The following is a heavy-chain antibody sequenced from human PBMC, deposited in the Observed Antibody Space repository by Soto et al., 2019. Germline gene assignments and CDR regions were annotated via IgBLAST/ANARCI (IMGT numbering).Heavy chain of an antibody. J-gene: IGHJ6*02. V-gene: IGHV1-69*01. CDR1: GGTFSSYA. D-gene: IGHD6-13*01. CDR2: IIPIFGTA. CDR3: ARMRLIAAAGRGYYYYGMDV. Sequence: QVQLVQSGAEVKKPGSSVKVSCKASGGTFSSYAISWVRQAPGQGLEWMGGIIPIFGTANYAQKFQGRVTITADESTSTGYMELSSLRSEDTAVYYCARMRLIAAAGRGYYYYGMDVWGQGTTVTVSS.